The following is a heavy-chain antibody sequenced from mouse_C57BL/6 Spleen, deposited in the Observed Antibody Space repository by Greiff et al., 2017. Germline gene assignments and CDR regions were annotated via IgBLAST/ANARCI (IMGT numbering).Heavy chain of an antibody. CDR2: IHPNSGIT. J-gene: IGHJ2*01. CDR3: ARGDGNYPRY. Sequence: VKLQQPGAELVKPGASVKLSCKASGYTFTSYWMHWVKQRPGQGLEWIGMIHPNSGITNYNEKFKSKATLTVDKSSSTAYMQLSSLTSEDSAVYYCARGDGNYPRYWGQGTTLTVSS. D-gene: IGHD2-1*01. CDR1: GYTFTSYW. V-gene: IGHV1-64*01.